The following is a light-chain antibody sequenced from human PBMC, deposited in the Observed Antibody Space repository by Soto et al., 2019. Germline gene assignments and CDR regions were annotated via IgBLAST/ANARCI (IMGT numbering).Light chain of an antibody. CDR3: QQYNNWRQT. CDR1: QRVSSN. V-gene: IGKV3-15*01. CDR2: GAS. J-gene: IGKJ1*01. Sequence: EIVLTQSPATLSLSPGERAPLSCRASQRVSSNVAWYQQKPGQAPRLLLYGASARATGVPARFSGSGSGTQFTLTISSLQSEDFAVYYCQQYNNWRQTFGQGTKVDIK.